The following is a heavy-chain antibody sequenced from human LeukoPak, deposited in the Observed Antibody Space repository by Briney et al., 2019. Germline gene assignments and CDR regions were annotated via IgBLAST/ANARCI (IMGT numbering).Heavy chain of an antibody. J-gene: IGHJ4*02. CDR1: GFTFSSYA. CDR3: ARNVGWFRFDY. Sequence: PGGSLRLSCAASGFTFSSYAMSWVRQAPGKGLEWVSAISGSGGSTYYADSVKGRFTISRDNAKNSLYLQMNSLRAEDTAVYYCARNVGWFRFDYWGQGTLVTVSS. CDR2: ISGSGGST. D-gene: IGHD2-15*01. V-gene: IGHV3-23*01.